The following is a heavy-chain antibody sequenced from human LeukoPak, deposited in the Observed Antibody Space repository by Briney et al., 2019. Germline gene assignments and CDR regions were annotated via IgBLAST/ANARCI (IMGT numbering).Heavy chain of an antibody. Sequence: GGSLRLSCAASGFTFSSYSMNWVRQAPGKGLEWVSSISSSSSYIYQADSVKGRFTISRDNAKNSLYLQMNSLRAEDTAVYYCAREACTSGGSCYSNWGQGTLVTVSS. CDR2: ISSSSSYI. CDR3: AREACTSGGSCYSN. CDR1: GFTFSSYS. V-gene: IGHV3-21*01. J-gene: IGHJ4*02. D-gene: IGHD2-15*01.